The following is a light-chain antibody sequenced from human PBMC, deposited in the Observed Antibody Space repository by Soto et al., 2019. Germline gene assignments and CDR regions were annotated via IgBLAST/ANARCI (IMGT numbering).Light chain of an antibody. J-gene: IGLJ1*01. Sequence: QSVLTQPRSVSGSPGQSVTISCTGTSSDVGRYDYVSWYQQHPGKAPKLMIYEVSNRPSGVSNRFSGSKSGSTASLTISGLQAEDEADYYCSSYTSSSTLYVFGTGTKVTVL. CDR1: SSDVGRYDY. CDR3: SSYTSSSTLYV. V-gene: IGLV2-14*01. CDR2: EVS.